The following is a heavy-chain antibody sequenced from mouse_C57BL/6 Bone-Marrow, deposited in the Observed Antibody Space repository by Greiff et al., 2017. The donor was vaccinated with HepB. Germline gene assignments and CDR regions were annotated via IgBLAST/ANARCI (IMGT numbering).Heavy chain of an antibody. Sequence: EVQLQQSGPELVKPGASVKMSCKASGYTFTDYNMHWVKQSHGKSLEWIGYINPNNGGTSYNQKFKGKATLTVNKSSSTAYMELRSLTSEDSSVYYSARPLMVTTGRGFAYWGQGTLVTVSA. CDR1: GYTFTDYN. V-gene: IGHV1-22*01. J-gene: IGHJ3*01. D-gene: IGHD2-2*01. CDR2: INPNNGGT. CDR3: ARPLMVTTGRGFAY.